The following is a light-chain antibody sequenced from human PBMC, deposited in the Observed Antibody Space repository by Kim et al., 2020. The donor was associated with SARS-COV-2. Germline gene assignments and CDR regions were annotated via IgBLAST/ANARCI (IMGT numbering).Light chain of an antibody. Sequence: EVVLTQSPGTLSLSPGERATLSCRASQSVSSNYLAWYQQKPGQAPRLLIYGASSRATGISDRFSGSGSGTDFTLTISRLEAEDFAVYYCQQYESSPITFGPGTKVDIK. J-gene: IGKJ3*01. V-gene: IGKV3-20*01. CDR3: QQYESSPIT. CDR1: QSVSSNY. CDR2: GAS.